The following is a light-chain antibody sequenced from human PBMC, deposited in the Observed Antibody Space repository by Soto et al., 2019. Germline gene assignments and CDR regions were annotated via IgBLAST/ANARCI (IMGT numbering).Light chain of an antibody. CDR1: RTVSSTY. CDR3: QQYGNSPWT. J-gene: IGKJ1*01. CDR2: DAS. V-gene: IGKV3-20*01. Sequence: EIVLTQSPGTLSLSPGERATLSCRASRTVSSTYLAWYQQKPGRAPRLLIYDASSRATGIPDRFSGSGSGTDFTLTISRLEPEDFAVYYCQQYGNSPWTFGQGTKMEIK.